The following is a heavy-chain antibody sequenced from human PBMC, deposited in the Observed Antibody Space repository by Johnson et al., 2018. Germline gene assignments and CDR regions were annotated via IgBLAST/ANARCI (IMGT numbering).Heavy chain of an antibody. CDR1: GFTFSTYN. CDR3: ERDGLVFGVVTINYYYAMDV. D-gene: IGHD3-3*01. Sequence: EVQLVESGGGLAQPGGSLRLSCKASGFTFSTYNMDWVRQAPGKGLEWVAYISDSSTYIYYADSVKGRFTISRDNAKNAMYLQMSSLSDEDTAVYYGERDGLVFGVVTINYYYAMDVWGQGTTVTVSS. CDR2: ISDSSTYI. J-gene: IGHJ6*02. V-gene: IGHV3-48*02.